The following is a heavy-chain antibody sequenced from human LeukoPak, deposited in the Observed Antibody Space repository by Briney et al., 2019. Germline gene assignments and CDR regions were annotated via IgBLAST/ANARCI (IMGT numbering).Heavy chain of an antibody. CDR3: AKGRGTTVTSAANY. J-gene: IGHJ4*02. Sequence: GRSLRLSCAASGFTFSSYGMHWVRQAPGRGLEWVAVISYDGSNKYYVDSVKGRFTISRDNSKNTLYLQMNSLRVEDTAVYYCAKGRGTTVTSAANYWGQGTLVTVSS. CDR2: ISYDGSNK. V-gene: IGHV3-30*18. CDR1: GFTFSSYG. D-gene: IGHD4-17*01.